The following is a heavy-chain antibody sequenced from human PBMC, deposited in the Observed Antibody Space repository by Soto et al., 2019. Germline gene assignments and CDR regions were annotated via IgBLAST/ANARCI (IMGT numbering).Heavy chain of an antibody. J-gene: IGHJ4*02. CDR2: ITDSSDTV. CDR3: ARDFGHGYYLDY. CDR1: GFSFSNYN. Sequence: EVQLVESGGGLVQPWGSLRLSCVASGFSFSNYNMNWVRQAPGKGLEWVSYITDSSDTVHYADSVRGRFTISRDDAESSLYLQMNSLRDEDTAVYFCARDFGHGYYLDYWGGGTLVSVSS. V-gene: IGHV3-48*02. D-gene: IGHD3-3*01.